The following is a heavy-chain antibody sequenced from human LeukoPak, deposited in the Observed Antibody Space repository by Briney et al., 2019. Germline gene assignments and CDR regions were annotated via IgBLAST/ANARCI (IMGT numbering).Heavy chain of an antibody. V-gene: IGHV3-30-3*01. D-gene: IGHD1-1*01. CDR2: ISYDGSNK. CDR3: ARVDWNDALDY. J-gene: IGHJ4*02. Sequence: PGRSLRLSCAASGFTFSSYATHWVRQAPGKGLEWVAVISYDGSNKYYVDSVRGRFTISRDNSKNTLYLQMISLRAADTAVYYCARVDWNDALDYWGQGTLVTVSS. CDR1: GFTFSSYA.